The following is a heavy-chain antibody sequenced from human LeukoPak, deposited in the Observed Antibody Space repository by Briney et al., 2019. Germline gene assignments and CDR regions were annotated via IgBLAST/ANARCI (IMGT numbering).Heavy chain of an antibody. CDR1: GGSLSSYY. Sequence: SETLSLTCTVSGGSLSSYYWSWIRQPPGKGLEWIGYIYYSGSTNYNPSLKSRVTISVDTSKNQFSLKLSSVTAADTAVYYCARLEWELQGYFDYWGQGTLVTVSS. J-gene: IGHJ4*02. CDR3: ARLEWELQGYFDY. D-gene: IGHD1-26*01. CDR2: IYYSGST. V-gene: IGHV4-59*08.